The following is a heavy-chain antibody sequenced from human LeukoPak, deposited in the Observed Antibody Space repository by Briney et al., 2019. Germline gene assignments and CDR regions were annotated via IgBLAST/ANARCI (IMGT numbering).Heavy chain of an antibody. CDR1: GGSISSYY. CDR2: IYTSGST. CDR3: ASYTYYYDRTAFDI. V-gene: IGHV4-4*09. Sequence: SDTLSLTCTVSGGSISSYYCSWIRHPPGNGLECLGYIYTSGSTNYNPSLKSRVTISVDTSKDQFSLKLSSVTAADTAVYYCASYTYYYDRTAFDIWGQGTMVTVSS. J-gene: IGHJ3*02. D-gene: IGHD3-22*01.